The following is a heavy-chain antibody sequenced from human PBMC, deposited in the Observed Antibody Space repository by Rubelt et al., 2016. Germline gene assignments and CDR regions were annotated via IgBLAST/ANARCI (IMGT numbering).Heavy chain of an antibody. CDR2: ISAYNGNT. D-gene: IGHD6-19*01. CDR1: GYTFTSYG. CDR3: ARCRRAGGAVAGTWDY. J-gene: IGHJ4*02. Sequence: QVQLVQSGAEVKKPGASVKVSCKASGYTFTSYGISWVRQAPGQGLEWMGGISAYNGNTNYAQKLPGRVTMTTDTSTCTAYMELRSLRSDDTAVYYCARCRRAGGAVAGTWDYWGQGTLVAVSS. V-gene: IGHV1-18*01.